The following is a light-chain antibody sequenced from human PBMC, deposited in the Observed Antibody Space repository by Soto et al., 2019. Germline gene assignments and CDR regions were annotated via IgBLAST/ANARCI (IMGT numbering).Light chain of an antibody. V-gene: IGLV7-46*01. Sequence: QTVVTQEPSLTVSPGGTVTLTCGSSTGAVTSGHYPLWFQQKPGQAPRTLIYDTSNKHSWTPARFSGSLLGGKAALTLSGAQPEDEAEYYCLLSYSGARPVVFGGGTKVTVL. CDR3: LLSYSGARPVV. J-gene: IGLJ2*01. CDR2: DTS. CDR1: TGAVTSGHY.